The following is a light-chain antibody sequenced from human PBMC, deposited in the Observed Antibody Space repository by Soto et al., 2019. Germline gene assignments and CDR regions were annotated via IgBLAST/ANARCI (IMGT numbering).Light chain of an antibody. J-gene: IGKJ5*01. V-gene: IGKV3-20*01. CDR1: QSVRSSY. Sequence: EIMLTQSPGTLSLSPGERATLSCRASQSVRSSYLAWFQQKPGQAPRLLMYGASSRATGIPDRFSGSGSGTDFTLAINRLEPEDSAVYYCQQFGTPITFGQGTRLEI. CDR3: QQFGTPIT. CDR2: GAS.